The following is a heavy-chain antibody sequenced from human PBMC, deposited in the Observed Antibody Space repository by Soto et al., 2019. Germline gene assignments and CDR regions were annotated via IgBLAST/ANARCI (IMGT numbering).Heavy chain of an antibody. V-gene: IGHV4-4*02. Sequence: QVQLQESGPGLVKPSGTLSLTCAVSGGSIISTNWWSWVRQPPGKGLEWIGESHHSGSSNYNPSPKDRLTISVDKYKNQFSLQLIAATAADTAMYYCARGWWATTVAKWGQGTLVTVSS. D-gene: IGHD4-17*01. CDR1: GGSIISTNW. CDR2: SHHSGSS. CDR3: ARGWWATTVAK. J-gene: IGHJ4*02.